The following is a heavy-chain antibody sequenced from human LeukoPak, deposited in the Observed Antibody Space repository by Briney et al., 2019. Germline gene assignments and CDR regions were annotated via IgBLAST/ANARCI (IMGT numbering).Heavy chain of an antibody. J-gene: IGHJ4*02. CDR2: IRCDGSNK. Sequence: GSLRLSCAASGFTFSSYGMHWVRQAPGKGLEWVAFIRCDGSNKYYADSVKGRFTISRDNSKNTLYLQMNSLRAEDTAVYYCAKDFKQLAYWGQGTLVTVSS. CDR3: AKDFKQLAY. D-gene: IGHD6-6*01. V-gene: IGHV3-30*02. CDR1: GFTFSSYG.